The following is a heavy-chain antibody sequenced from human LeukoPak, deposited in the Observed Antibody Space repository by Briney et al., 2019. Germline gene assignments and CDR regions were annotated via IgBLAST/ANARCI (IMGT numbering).Heavy chain of an antibody. CDR3: AVPHDVRYAFDI. V-gene: IGHV4-59*08. Sequence: SETLSLTCTVSGGSISSYYWSWIRQPPGKGLEWIGYIYYSGSTNYNPSLKSRVTISVDTSKNQFSLKLSSVTAADTAVYYCAVPHDVRYAFDIWGQGTMVTVSS. CDR2: IYYSGST. D-gene: IGHD1-1*01. J-gene: IGHJ3*02. CDR1: GGSISSYY.